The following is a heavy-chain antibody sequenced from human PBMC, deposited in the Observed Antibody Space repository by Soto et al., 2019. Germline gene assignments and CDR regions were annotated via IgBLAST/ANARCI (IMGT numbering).Heavy chain of an antibody. Sequence: QVQLVESGGSVVQPGRSLRLSCAASGFTFNKYGMHWVRQAPGKGLEWVAAISNDGSSEYYAASVLGRFTISRDNPKNTLYLQMNSLKSEDTAVYSCANQERGSYFAYRGQGTLVTVSS. CDR3: ANQERGSYFAY. CDR1: GFTFNKYG. V-gene: IGHV3-30*18. J-gene: IGHJ4*02. CDR2: ISNDGSSE. D-gene: IGHD3-16*01.